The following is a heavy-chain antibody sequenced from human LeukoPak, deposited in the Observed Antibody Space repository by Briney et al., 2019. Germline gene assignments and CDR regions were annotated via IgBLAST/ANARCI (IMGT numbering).Heavy chain of an antibody. D-gene: IGHD2-8*02. Sequence: PGGSLRLSCAASGFTFSSYAMHWVRQAPGKGLEWVAVIWYDGSYKYYADSVKGRFTISRDNSKNTLYLQMNSLRAEDTAVYYCAKDFYVGPVLARYLDYWGQGTLVTVSS. J-gene: IGHJ4*02. CDR2: IWYDGSYK. CDR3: AKDFYVGPVLARYLDY. V-gene: IGHV3-33*06. CDR1: GFTFSSYA.